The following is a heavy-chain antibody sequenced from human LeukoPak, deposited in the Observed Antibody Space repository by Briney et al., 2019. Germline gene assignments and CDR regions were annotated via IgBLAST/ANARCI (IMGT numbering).Heavy chain of an antibody. CDR2: IHSDGNT. J-gene: IGHJ4*02. CDR3: ARGKYYETRGYAPRPARVIDF. D-gene: IGHD3-22*01. Sequence: RSGGSLRLSCSASGFSVSRDHMSWLRQAPGKGLEWVSVIHSDGNTYFTDSVKGRFTISRDDFKNTLYLQMNTLRPDDTAVYYCARGKYYETRGYAPRPARVIDFWGQGTLVTVSS. V-gene: IGHV3-53*01. CDR1: GFSVSRDH.